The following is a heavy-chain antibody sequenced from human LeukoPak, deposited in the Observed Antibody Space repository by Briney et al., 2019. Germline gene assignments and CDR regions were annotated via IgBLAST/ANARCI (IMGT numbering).Heavy chain of an antibody. CDR1: GGSISSSSYY. CDR3: ARDGRSLLLSPYYYYGMDV. J-gene: IGHJ6*02. CDR2: IYYSGST. D-gene: IGHD2-15*01. V-gene: IGHV4-39*07. Sequence: SETLSLTCTVSGGSISSSSYYWGWIRQPPGKGLEWIGSIYYSGSTYYNPSLKSRVTISVDTSKNQFSLKLSSVTAADTAVYYCARDGRSLLLSPYYYYGMDVWGQGTTVTVSS.